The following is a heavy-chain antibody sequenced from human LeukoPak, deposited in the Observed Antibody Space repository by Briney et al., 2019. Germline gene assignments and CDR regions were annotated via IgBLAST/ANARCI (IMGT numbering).Heavy chain of an antibody. J-gene: IGHJ5*02. D-gene: IGHD2-15*01. Sequence: SVKVSCRASGGTFSSYAISWVRQAPGQGLEWMGGIIPIFGTANYAQKFQGRVTITADESTSTAYMELSSLRSEDTAVYYCARTGSGGSFNWFDPWGQGTLVTVSS. CDR1: GGTFSSYA. CDR2: IIPIFGTA. CDR3: ARTGSGGSFNWFDP. V-gene: IGHV1-69*01.